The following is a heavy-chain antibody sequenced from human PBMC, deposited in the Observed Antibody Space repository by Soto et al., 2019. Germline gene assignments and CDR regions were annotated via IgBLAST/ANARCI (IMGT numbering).Heavy chain of an antibody. J-gene: IGHJ5*02. CDR1: GGSISSYY. D-gene: IGHD3-10*01. Sequence: QVQLQESGPGLVKPSETLSLTCTVSGGSISSYYWSWIRQPPGKGLEWIGYIYYSGSTNYNPSLXSXVXXSADTSENQFSLTLSSVTAADTAVYYCARLNGSGSWGQGTLVTVSS. V-gene: IGHV4-59*08. CDR3: ARLNGSGS. CDR2: IYYSGST.